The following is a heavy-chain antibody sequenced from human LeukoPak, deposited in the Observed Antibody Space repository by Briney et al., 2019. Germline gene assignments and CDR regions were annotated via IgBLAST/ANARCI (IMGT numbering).Heavy chain of an antibody. CDR2: ISYDGSNK. V-gene: IGHV3-30-3*01. D-gene: IGHD3-9*01. CDR1: GFTFSSYA. J-gene: IGHJ4*02. CDR3: ARDLYYDILTGYYFGCFDY. Sequence: PGGSLRLSCAASGFTFSSYAMHWVRQAPGKGLEWVAVISYDGSNKYYADSVKGRFTISRDNSKNTLYPQMNSLRAEDTAVYYCARDLYYDILTGYYFGCFDYWGQGTLVTVSS.